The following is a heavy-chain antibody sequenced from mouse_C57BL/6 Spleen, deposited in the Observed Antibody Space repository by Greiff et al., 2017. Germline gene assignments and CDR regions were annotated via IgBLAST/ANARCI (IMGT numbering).Heavy chain of an antibody. Sequence: QQRPGQGLEWIGEIDPSDSYTNYNQKFKGKSTLTVDKSSSTAYMQLSSLTSEDSAVYYCARTIRPFYAMDYWGQGTSVTVSS. V-gene: IGHV1-69*01. CDR2: IDPSDSYT. CDR3: ARTIRPFYAMDY. J-gene: IGHJ4*01.